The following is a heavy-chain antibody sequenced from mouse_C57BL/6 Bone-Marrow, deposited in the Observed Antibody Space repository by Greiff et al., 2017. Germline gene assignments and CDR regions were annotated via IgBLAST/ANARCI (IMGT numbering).Heavy chain of an antibody. CDR1: GFNIKDDY. D-gene: IGHD1-1*01. J-gene: IGHJ3*01. CDR3: TTDYGSSYPAWFAY. V-gene: IGHV14-4*01. CDR2: IDPENGDT. Sequence: EVKVVESGAELVRPGASVKLSCTASGFNIKDDYMHWVKQRPEQGLEWIGWIDPENGDTAYASQFQGKATLTADTSSNTAYLQLSSLTSEDTAVYYCTTDYGSSYPAWFAYWGQGTLVTVSA.